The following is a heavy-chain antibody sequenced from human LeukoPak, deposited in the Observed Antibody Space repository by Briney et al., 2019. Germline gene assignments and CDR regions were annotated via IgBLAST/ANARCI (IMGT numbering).Heavy chain of an antibody. CDR3: VGAKQWLSFDI. CDR2: YYNSGST. V-gene: IGHV4-59*08. D-gene: IGHD3-22*01. CDR1: GGSISSYY. J-gene: IGHJ3*02. Sequence: SETLSLTYTVSGGSISSYYWSWMRQPPGKGLEWIGTYYNSGSTNYNPSLKSRATISVDTSKNQFSLKLSSVTAADTAVYYCVGAKQWLSFDIWGQGTMVSVSS.